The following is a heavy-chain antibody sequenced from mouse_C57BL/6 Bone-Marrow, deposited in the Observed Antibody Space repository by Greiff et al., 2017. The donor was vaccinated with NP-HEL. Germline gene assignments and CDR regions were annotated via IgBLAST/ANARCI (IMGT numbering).Heavy chain of an antibody. D-gene: IGHD3-3*01. Sequence: QQSGAELVRPGASVKLSCTASGFNIKDDYMHWVKQRPEQGLEWIGWIDPENGDTEYASKFQGKATIPADTSSNTAYLQLSSLTSEDTAVYYCTRNTRGGGGDWGQGTTLTVSS. V-gene: IGHV14-4*01. CDR3: TRNTRGGGGD. CDR2: IDPENGDT. J-gene: IGHJ2*01. CDR1: GFNIKDDY.